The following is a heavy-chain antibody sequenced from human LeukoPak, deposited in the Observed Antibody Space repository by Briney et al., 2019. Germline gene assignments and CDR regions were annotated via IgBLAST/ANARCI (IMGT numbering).Heavy chain of an antibody. Sequence: SETLSLTCTVSGYSISSGYYWGWIRQPPGKGLEWIGSIYHSGSTYYNPSLKSRVTISVDTSKNQFSLKLSSVTAADTAVYYCARVVAVAGTFPDSWGQGTLVTVSS. J-gene: IGHJ4*02. D-gene: IGHD6-19*01. CDR1: GYSISSGYY. V-gene: IGHV4-38-2*02. CDR2: IYHSGST. CDR3: ARVVAVAGTFPDS.